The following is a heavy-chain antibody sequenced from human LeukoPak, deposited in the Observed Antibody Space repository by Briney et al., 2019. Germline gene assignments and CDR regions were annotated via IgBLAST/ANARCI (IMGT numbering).Heavy chain of an antibody. CDR1: GFTFSSYA. CDR2: ICVSGGST. D-gene: IGHD4-17*01. V-gene: IGHV3-23*01. Sequence: GGSLRLSCAASGFTFSSYAMSWVREAPGKGLEWVSSICVSGGSTYYADSVKGRFTISRDNSKNTLYLQMNSLRAEDTAVYYCAKGILTATGDYALESWFAYWGQGTLVTVSS. J-gene: IGHJ4*02. CDR3: AKGILTATGDYALESWFAY.